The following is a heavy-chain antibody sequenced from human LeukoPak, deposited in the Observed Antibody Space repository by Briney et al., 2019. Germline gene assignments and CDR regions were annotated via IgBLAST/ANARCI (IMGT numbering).Heavy chain of an antibody. J-gene: IGHJ5*02. CDR2: INPNSGDP. Sequence: ASVKVSCKTSGYTFTDSYIHWVRQAPGQGLEWMGRINPNSGDPNYPQKFQGRVTMTRDTSISTAYMEMSSLTSDDTAVYYCARGSSRDSSGWYGPGKWFDPWGQGSLVTVSS. D-gene: IGHD6-19*01. CDR1: GYTFTDSY. V-gene: IGHV1-2*06. CDR3: ARGSSRDSSGWYGPGKWFDP.